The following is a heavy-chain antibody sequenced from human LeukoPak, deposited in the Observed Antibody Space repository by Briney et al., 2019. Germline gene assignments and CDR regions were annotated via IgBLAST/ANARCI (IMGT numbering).Heavy chain of an antibody. CDR2: ISASGGTT. Sequence: GGSLRLSCAASRLTFRNYAMSWVRQAPGKGLEWVSGISASGGTTYYADSVKGRFTISRDNSKNTLHLQMSSLRAEDTAVYFCANSIPGLYYYYYLDVWGKGTTVTVSS. J-gene: IGHJ6*03. V-gene: IGHV3-23*01. CDR3: ANSIPGLYYYYYLDV. CDR1: RLTFRNYA. D-gene: IGHD2-2*02.